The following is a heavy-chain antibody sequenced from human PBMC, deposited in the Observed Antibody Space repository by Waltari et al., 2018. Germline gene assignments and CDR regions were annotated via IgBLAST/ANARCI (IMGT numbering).Heavy chain of an antibody. J-gene: IGHJ6*03. Sequence: QVQLVQSGAEVKKPGASVKVSCKASGYTFTGYYMHWVRQAPGQGLEWMGWINPNSGGTNYAQKFQGRVTMTRDTSISTAYMELSRLRSDDTAVYYCARDGWRVYYYYYMDVWGKGTTVTISS. D-gene: IGHD6-19*01. CDR1: GYTFTGYY. CDR2: INPNSGGT. V-gene: IGHV1-2*02. CDR3: ARDGWRVYYYYYMDV.